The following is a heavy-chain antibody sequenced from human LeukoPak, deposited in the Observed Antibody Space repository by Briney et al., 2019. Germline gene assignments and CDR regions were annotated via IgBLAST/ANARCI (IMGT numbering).Heavy chain of an antibody. CDR3: ARADWDTAMIDY. V-gene: IGHV3-21*01. Sequence: GGSLRLSCAASGFTFSSYSMNWVRHAPGKGLEWVSSISSSSSYIYYADSVKGRFTISRDNAKNSLYLQMNSLRAEDTAVYYCARADWDTAMIDYWGQGTLVTVSS. J-gene: IGHJ4*02. CDR2: ISSSSSYI. D-gene: IGHD5-18*01. CDR1: GFTFSSYS.